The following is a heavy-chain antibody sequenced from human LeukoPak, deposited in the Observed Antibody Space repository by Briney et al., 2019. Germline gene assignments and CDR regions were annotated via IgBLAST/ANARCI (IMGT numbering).Heavy chain of an antibody. CDR1: GGSISNSNW. CDR2: IYHSGST. D-gene: IGHD3-16*01. J-gene: IGHJ4*02. V-gene: IGHV4-4*02. Sequence: PSGTLSLTCAVSGGSISNSNWWSWVRQPPGKGLEWIGEIYHSGSTNYNPSLKSRVTISVDKSKNQFSLKLSSVTAADTAVYYCARFSAPLRFRIDYWGQGTLVTVSS. CDR3: ARFSAPLRFRIDY.